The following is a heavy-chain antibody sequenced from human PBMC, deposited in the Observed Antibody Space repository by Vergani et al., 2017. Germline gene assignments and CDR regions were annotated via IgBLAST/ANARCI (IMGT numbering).Heavy chain of an antibody. J-gene: IGHJ2*01. V-gene: IGHV3-23*01. CDR3: AKSHARYYDSSGYQDWYFDL. Sequence: EVQLLESGGGLVQPGGSLRLSCAASGFTFSSYAMSWVRQAPGKGLEWVSAISGSGGSTYYADSVKGRFTVSRDHSKNTLYLQMNSLRAEDTAVYYCAKSHARYYDSSGYQDWYFDLWGRGTLVTVSS. CDR2: ISGSGGST. D-gene: IGHD3-22*01. CDR1: GFTFSSYA.